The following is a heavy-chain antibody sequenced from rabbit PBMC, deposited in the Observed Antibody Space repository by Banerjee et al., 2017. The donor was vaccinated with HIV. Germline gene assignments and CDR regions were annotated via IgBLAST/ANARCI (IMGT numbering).Heavy chain of an antibody. J-gene: IGHJ4*01. D-gene: IGHD6-1*01. V-gene: IGHV1S45*01. CDR3: ARDYTAGYDDVALDFDL. Sequence: QEQLVESGGGLVQPEGSLTLTCTASGFSFSSSYYMCWVRQAPGKGLEWIACIYVGSSGSTWYASWAKGRFTISKTSSTTVTLQMTSLTAADTATYFCARDYTAGYDDVALDFDLWGPGTLVTVS. CDR1: GFSFSSSYY. CDR2: IYVGSSGST.